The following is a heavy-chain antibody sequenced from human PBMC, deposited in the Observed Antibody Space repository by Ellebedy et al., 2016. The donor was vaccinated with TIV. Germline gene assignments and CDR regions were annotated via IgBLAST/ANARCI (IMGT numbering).Heavy chain of an antibody. CDR1: GYNFATYW. D-gene: IGHD5-12*01. CDR2: IFPLDSDT. V-gene: IGHV5-51*01. Sequence: GESLKISCKASGYNFATYWIGWLRQTPGKGLEWMGIIFPLDSDTRYSPSFQGQVTISADRTLNTAYLPLSSLRASDTAMYYCARSLAGYGYIDSWGQGTLVNVSS. CDR3: ARSLAGYGYIDS. J-gene: IGHJ4*02.